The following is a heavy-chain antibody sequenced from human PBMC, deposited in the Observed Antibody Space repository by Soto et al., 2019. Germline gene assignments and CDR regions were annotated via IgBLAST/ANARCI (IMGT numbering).Heavy chain of an antibody. CDR1: SGPDRSHN. J-gene: IGHJ6*02. D-gene: IGHD4-17*01. Sequence: QVQLQQSGPRLVKPSETLSLTCTVSSGPDRSHNWGWIRQPPGRGLDWLGYVYYTGDTAYNPSLRSRVSISADASTIDISLTLSSVTAADSAVYYCVRQGIDYLHGLVDVWGQGTTVSVSS. CDR3: VRQGIDYLHGLVDV. V-gene: IGHV4-59*08. CDR2: VYYTGDT.